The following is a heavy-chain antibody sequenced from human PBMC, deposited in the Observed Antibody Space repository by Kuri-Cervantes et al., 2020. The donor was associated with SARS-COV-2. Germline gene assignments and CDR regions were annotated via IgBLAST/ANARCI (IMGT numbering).Heavy chain of an antibody. CDR1: DFTVNTYR. CDR3: VKGATVVTPKGLRDY. D-gene: IGHD4-23*01. Sequence: GGSLRLSCPASDFTVNTYRSHWVHWVRQAPVEGLEWVAVISYDGGSQYYADSVKGRFTSSRDKSKNSVFLQMNSLRAEDTAVYYCVKGATVVTPKGLRDYWGQGTLVTVSS. CDR2: ISYDGGSQ. J-gene: IGHJ4*02. V-gene: IGHV3-30*18.